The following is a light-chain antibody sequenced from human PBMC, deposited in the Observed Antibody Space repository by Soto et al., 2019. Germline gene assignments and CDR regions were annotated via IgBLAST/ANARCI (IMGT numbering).Light chain of an antibody. V-gene: IGKV3-20*01. CDR2: GAS. CDR3: QQYGSSLPWT. Sequence: EIVLTQSPGTLSLSPGERATLSCRASQSVSSSYLAWYQQKPGQAPRLLIYGASSRATGIPDRFSGSGSGTDFTLTIIRLEPEDFSVYYCQQYGSSLPWTFGQGTNVEIK. CDR1: QSVSSSY. J-gene: IGKJ1*01.